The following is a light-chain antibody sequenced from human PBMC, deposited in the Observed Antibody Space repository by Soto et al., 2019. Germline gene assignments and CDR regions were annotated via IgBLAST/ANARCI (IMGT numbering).Light chain of an antibody. CDR1: QSVSSSY. J-gene: IGKJ1*01. CDR3: QQYGSSTWT. V-gene: IGKV3-20*01. CDR2: GTS. Sequence: IVLTQSPGTLSWSPGERATLSCRASQSVSSSYLAWYQQKPGRAPSLLIYGTSSRATGIPASFSGSGSGTDFTLTISRLEPEDLAVYYCQQYGSSTWTVGQGTKGEI.